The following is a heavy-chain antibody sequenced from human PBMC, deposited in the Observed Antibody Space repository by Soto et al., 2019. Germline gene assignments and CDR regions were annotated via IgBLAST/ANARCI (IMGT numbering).Heavy chain of an antibody. D-gene: IGHD3-3*01. CDR3: ARDYAFSGWFDP. CDR2: ISSSSSYI. J-gene: IGHJ5*02. Sequence: PGGSLRLSGAASGCTFSSYTINWVRQAPWKGLEWVSSISSSSSYIYYADSGKGRFTISRDNAKNSLYLQMKSLRAEDTAVYYCARDYAFSGWFDPWGQGTLVTVSS. V-gene: IGHV3-21*01. CDR1: GCTFSSYT.